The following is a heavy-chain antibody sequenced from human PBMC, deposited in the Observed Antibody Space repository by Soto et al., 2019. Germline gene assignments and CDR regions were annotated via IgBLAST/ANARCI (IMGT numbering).Heavy chain of an antibody. Sequence: QAQLDQSGAEVKKPGASVKVSCKSSGYTFSTSGITWVRQAPGQGLEWMGWISTYNGDANYVQRFQGRVTMTTDTSTSTTFMELRSLRSDDTAVYYCAREGPRPYYYYGMDVWGQGTTVTVSS. CDR1: GYTFSTSG. D-gene: IGHD6-6*01. CDR3: AREGPRPYYYYGMDV. V-gene: IGHV1-18*01. J-gene: IGHJ6*02. CDR2: ISTYNGDA.